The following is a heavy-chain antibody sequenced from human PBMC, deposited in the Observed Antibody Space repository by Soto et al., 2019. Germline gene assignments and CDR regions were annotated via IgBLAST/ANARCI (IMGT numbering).Heavy chain of an antibody. CDR2: ISTDGSKR. D-gene: IGHD3-3*01. CDR1: GFIFSTYA. CDR3: AKDSNYDFWTGYYTGIDY. Sequence: QVHLVESGGGVVQPGRSLRLSCAASGFIFSTYAVHWVRQAPGKGLEWVAVISTDGSKRYYADSVKGRFTISRDNTKNVLYLQMNSLRVEDTAVYYCAKDSNYDFWTGYYTGIDYWGQGILVTVSS. V-gene: IGHV3-30-3*01. J-gene: IGHJ4*02.